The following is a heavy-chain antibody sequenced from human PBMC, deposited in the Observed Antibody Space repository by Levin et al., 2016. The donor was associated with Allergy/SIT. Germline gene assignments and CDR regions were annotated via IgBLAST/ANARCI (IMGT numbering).Heavy chain of an antibody. V-gene: IGHV3-49*04. CDR3: ARDKVRMYGLTEGLDP. J-gene: IGHJ5*02. Sequence: SLKISCTGSGFTFGDYPITWVRQVPGKGLEWIGFIRTKGYAGTPEYAASVEGRFFISRDDSKSVAYLQMNRLEIEDTGIYYCARDKVRMYGLTEGLDPWGQGTLVTVSS. CDR1: GFTFGDYP. CDR2: IRTKGYAGTP. D-gene: IGHD3-10*02.